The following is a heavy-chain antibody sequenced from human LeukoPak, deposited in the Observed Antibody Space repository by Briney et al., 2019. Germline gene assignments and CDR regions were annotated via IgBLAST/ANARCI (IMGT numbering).Heavy chain of an antibody. Sequence: PGGSLRLSCAASGFTFSSYSMNWVRQAPGKGLEWVSSISSSSSYIYYADSVKGRFTISRDNAKNSLYLQMNSLRAEDTAFYHCARGGSSGTYNDYWGQGALVTVSS. V-gene: IGHV3-21*04. J-gene: IGHJ4*02. D-gene: IGHD1-26*01. CDR2: ISSSSSYI. CDR1: GFTFSSYS. CDR3: ARGGSSGTYNDY.